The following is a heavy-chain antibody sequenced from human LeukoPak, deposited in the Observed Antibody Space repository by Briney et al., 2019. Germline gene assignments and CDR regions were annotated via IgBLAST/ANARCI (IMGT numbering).Heavy chain of an antibody. CDR3: ARGLDYYGSGSYVDGVDV. Sequence: SVKLSCKASGGTFSSYAISWVRQAPGQGLEWMGRIIPILGIANYAQKFQGRVTITADKSTSTAYMELSSLGSEDTAVYYCARGLDYYGSGSYVDGVDVWGQGTTVTVSS. CDR1: GGTFSSYA. V-gene: IGHV1-69*04. D-gene: IGHD3-10*01. CDR2: IIPILGIA. J-gene: IGHJ6*02.